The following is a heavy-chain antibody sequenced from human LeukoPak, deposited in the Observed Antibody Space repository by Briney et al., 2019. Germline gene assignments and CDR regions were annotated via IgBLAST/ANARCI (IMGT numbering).Heavy chain of an antibody. CDR3: ARGTGEGYSYGRYYFDY. V-gene: IGHV1-2*02. CDR2: INTNSGGT. D-gene: IGHD5-18*01. Sequence: GASVKVSCKASGYTFTGYYMHWVRQAPGQGLEWMGWINTNSGGTNYAQKFQGRVTMTRDTSISTAYMELSRLRSDDTAVYYCARGTGEGYSYGRYYFDYWGQGTLVTVSS. J-gene: IGHJ4*02. CDR1: GYTFTGYY.